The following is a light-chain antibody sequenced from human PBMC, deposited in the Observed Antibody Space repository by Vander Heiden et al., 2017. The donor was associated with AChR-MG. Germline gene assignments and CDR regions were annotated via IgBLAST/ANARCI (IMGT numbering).Light chain of an antibody. CDR3: AAWDDSLSGLV. Sequence: QTVLTQPPSASGTPGQRVTISCSGSSSSIARNYAYWYHPLPGTAPDLVVQRNNQRPSGVSDRFSGSKSGTSGSLAISGLRSEDEGEYYCAAWDDSLSGLVFGGGTKLTVL. CDR1: SSSIARNY. J-gene: IGLJ2*01. CDR2: RNN. V-gene: IGLV1-47*01.